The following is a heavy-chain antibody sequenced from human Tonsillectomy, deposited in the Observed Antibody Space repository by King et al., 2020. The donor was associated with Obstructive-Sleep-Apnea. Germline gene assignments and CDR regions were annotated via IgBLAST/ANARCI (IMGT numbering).Heavy chain of an antibody. V-gene: IGHV4-59*08. J-gene: IGHJ4*02. CDR3: ATSAPGS. CDR2: IYYSGST. CDR1: GGSITSYY. D-gene: IGHD3-10*01. Sequence: MQLQESGPELVKPSETLSLTCNVSGGSITSYYWSWIRQPPGKRLEWIGHIYYSGSTDYNPSLKSRVTISVDTSKNQISLKVKSVTAADTAVYYCATSAPGSWGQGTLVTVSS.